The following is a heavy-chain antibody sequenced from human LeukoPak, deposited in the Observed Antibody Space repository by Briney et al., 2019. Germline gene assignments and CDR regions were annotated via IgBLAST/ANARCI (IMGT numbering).Heavy chain of an antibody. CDR3: ARTVGATGAFYI. J-gene: IGHJ3*02. CDR2: ISAYTGST. Sequence: ASVKVSCKASGYTFINYGLPWMRQAPGQGFEWMGWISAYTGSTNYAQKLQGRVTMPTDPSTSTAYMELRSLRSDDTAVYYCARTVGATGAFYIRGQGTMVIVSS. V-gene: IGHV1-18*01. D-gene: IGHD1-26*01. CDR1: GYTFINYG.